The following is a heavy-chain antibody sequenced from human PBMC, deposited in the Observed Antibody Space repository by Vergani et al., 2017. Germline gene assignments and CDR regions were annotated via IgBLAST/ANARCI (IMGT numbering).Heavy chain of an antibody. CDR3: AKAIPRNSGYYYLSYDHAMDV. J-gene: IGHJ6*02. D-gene: IGHD5-12*01. CDR2: IKNTGDST. CDR1: GFTFSSHA. V-gene: IGHV3-23*01. Sequence: EVQLLQSEGAVVQPGGSLRLSCVASGFTFSSHAMSWVRQGHGQGLEWVSSIKNTGDSTHYADSVKGRFTISRDNSKNTLYLQMNSLRVEDTAVYYCAKAIPRNSGYYYLSYDHAMDVWGQGTTVTVSS.